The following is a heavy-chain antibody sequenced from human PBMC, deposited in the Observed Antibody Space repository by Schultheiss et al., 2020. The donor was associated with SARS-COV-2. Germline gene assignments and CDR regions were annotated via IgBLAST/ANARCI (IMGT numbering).Heavy chain of an antibody. CDR2: IYYSGST. D-gene: IGHD3/OR15-3a*01. V-gene: IGHV4-59*01. CDR3: ARMAWDWNGMDV. Sequence: SETLSLTCTVSGGSISSYYWGWIRQPPGKGLEWIGSIYYSGSTNYNPSLKSRVTISVDTSKNQFSLKLSSVTAADTAVYYCARMAWDWNGMDVWGQGTTVTVSS. J-gene: IGHJ6*02. CDR1: GGSISSYY.